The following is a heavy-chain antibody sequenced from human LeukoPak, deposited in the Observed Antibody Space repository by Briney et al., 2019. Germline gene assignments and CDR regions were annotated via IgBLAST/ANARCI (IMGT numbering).Heavy chain of an antibody. CDR1: GFTVSSNY. Sequence: PGGSLRLSCAASGFTVSSNYMSWVRQAPGKGLEWVSVIYSGGSTYYADSVKGRFTISRDNSKNTLYLQMNSLRAEDTAVYYCARGADRGIAVRPLDYWGQGTLVTVSS. D-gene: IGHD6-6*01. CDR3: ARGADRGIAVRPLDY. J-gene: IGHJ4*02. V-gene: IGHV3-66*02. CDR2: IYSGGST.